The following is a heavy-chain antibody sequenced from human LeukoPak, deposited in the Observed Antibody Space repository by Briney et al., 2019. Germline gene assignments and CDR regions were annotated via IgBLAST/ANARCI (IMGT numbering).Heavy chain of an antibody. CDR3: AKDRVSPDY. D-gene: IGHD2-8*01. CDR1: GFTFSRYW. CDR2: ISDSGGST. V-gene: IGHV3-23*01. Sequence: GGSLRLSCAASGFTFSRYWMHWVRQAPGKGLVWVSAISDSGGSTYYADSVKGRFTVSRDNSKNTLYLQMNSLRAEDTAVYYCAKDRVSPDYWGQGTLVTVSS. J-gene: IGHJ4*02.